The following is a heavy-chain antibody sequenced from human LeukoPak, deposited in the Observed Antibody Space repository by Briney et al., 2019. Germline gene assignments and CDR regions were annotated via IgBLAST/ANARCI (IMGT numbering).Heavy chain of an antibody. Sequence: GASVKVSCKASGYTFTSYYMHWVRQAPGQGLEWMGIINPSGGSTSYAQKFQGRVTMTRDMSTSTVYMELSSLRSEDTAVYYCARVEGDCSSTSCRYYFDYWGQGTLVTVSS. CDR2: INPSGGST. J-gene: IGHJ4*02. CDR3: ARVEGDCSSTSCRYYFDY. V-gene: IGHV1-46*01. CDR1: GYTFTSYY. D-gene: IGHD2-2*01.